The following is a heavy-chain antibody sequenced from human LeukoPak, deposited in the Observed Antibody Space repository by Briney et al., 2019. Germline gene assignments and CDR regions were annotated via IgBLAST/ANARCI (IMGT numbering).Heavy chain of an antibody. CDR2: ISGSGGST. CDR3: ARDLDWGAFDA. D-gene: IGHD3-9*01. J-gene: IGHJ5*02. V-gene: IGHV3-23*01. CDR1: GFTFSSYG. Sequence: GGSLRLSCAASGFTFSSYGMNWVRQAPGKGLEWVSGISGSGGSTYYADSVKGRFTISRDNSKNTVSLQMNSLRAEDTALYYCARDLDWGAFDAWGQGTLVTVSS.